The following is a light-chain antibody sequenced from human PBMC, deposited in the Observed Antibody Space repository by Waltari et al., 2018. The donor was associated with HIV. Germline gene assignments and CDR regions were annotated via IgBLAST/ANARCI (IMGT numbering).Light chain of an antibody. V-gene: IGKV1-5*03. CDR2: KTS. Sequence: DIQMTQSPSTLSASIGDRVSITCRSGHNVGTWLAWFHQKSGKAPSLLISKTSTLESGVPTNFSGSGSGTYFTLTISALRPDDFASYFCQQYSSFPITFGQGTKL. J-gene: IGKJ2*01. CDR1: HNVGTW. CDR3: QQYSSFPIT.